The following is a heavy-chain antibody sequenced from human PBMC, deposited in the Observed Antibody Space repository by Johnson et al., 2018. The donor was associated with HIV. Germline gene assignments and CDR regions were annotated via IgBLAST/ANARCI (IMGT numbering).Heavy chain of an antibody. CDR3: ARESRDGPNLRAFDI. CDR2: IGKVSDT. J-gene: IGHJ3*02. D-gene: IGHD5-24*01. V-gene: IGHV3-13*01. Sequence: VLLVESGGGLVQPGGSLRLSCAASGFIFRSYDMHWVRQTAGKGLEWVSAIGKVSDTYYSDSVKGRFSMSRENVKNSLYLQMNNLRAGDTAVYFCARESRDGPNLRAFDIWGQGTMVTVSS. CDR1: GFIFRSYD.